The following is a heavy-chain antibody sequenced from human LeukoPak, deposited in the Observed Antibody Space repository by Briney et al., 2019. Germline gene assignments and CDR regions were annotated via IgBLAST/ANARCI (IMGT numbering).Heavy chain of an antibody. J-gene: IGHJ4*02. CDR1: GFTFSSYA. CDR3: TTTPGRDY. V-gene: IGHV3-15*01. Sequence: PGGSLRLSCAASGFTFSSYAMSWVRQAPGKGLEWVGRVKSKADGGTTDYAAPVKGRFTISRDDSQNTLYLQMDSLKTEDAAVYYCTTTPGRDYWGQGTLVTVSS. D-gene: IGHD3-10*01. CDR2: VKSKADGGTT.